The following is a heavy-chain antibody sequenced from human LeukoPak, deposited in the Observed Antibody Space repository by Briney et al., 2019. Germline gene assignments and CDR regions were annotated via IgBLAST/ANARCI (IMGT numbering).Heavy chain of an antibody. J-gene: IGHJ4*02. CDR1: GFTFSSYG. Sequence: GGSLRLSCAASGFTFSSYGMHWVRQAPGKGLEWVAFIRYDGSNKYYADSVKGRFTISRDNSKNTLYLQMNSLGAEDTAVYYCAKDEGRYSYGIGFDYWGQGTLVTVSS. V-gene: IGHV3-30*02. CDR3: AKDEGRYSYGIGFDY. CDR2: IRYDGSNK. D-gene: IGHD5-18*01.